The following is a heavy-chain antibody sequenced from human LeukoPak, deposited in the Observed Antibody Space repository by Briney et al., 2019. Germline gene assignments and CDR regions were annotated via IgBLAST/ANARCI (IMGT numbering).Heavy chain of an antibody. D-gene: IGHD4-17*01. Sequence: GGSLRLSCAASGFTFSSYGMHWVRQAPGKGLEWVAVIWYDGSNKYYADSVKGRFTISRDNSKNTLYLQMNCLRAEDTAVYYCARDEGATVTASNYWGQGTLVTVSS. J-gene: IGHJ4*02. CDR2: IWYDGSNK. CDR3: ARDEGATVTASNY. CDR1: GFTFSSYG. V-gene: IGHV3-33*01.